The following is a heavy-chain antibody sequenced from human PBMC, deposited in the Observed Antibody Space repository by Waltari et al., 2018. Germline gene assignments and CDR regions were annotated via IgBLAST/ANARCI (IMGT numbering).Heavy chain of an antibody. J-gene: IGHJ4*02. V-gene: IGHV4-59*11. Sequence: QVQLQESGPGLVKPSETLSLTCTVSGGSISSHYWCWLRQPPGKGLEWIGYIYYSGSTNYNPSLKSRVTISVDTSKNQFSLKLSSVTAADTAVYYCARYCSGGSCYIDYWGQGTLVTVSS. CDR1: GGSISSHY. CDR3: ARYCSGGSCYIDY. D-gene: IGHD2-15*01. CDR2: IYYSGST.